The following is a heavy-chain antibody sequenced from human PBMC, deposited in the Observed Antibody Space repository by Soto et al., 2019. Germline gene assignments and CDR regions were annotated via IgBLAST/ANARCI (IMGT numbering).Heavy chain of an antibody. Sequence: GGSLRLSCEASGFTFSSYPMHWVRQAPGKGLEWVTVISYDGGNQYYADSVKGRFTISRDNAKNSLYLQMNSLRAEDTAVYYCARKYSGSHIDYWGQGTLVTVSS. CDR2: ISYDGGNQ. D-gene: IGHD1-26*01. V-gene: IGHV3-30-3*01. CDR3: ARKYSGSHIDY. J-gene: IGHJ4*02. CDR1: GFTFSSYP.